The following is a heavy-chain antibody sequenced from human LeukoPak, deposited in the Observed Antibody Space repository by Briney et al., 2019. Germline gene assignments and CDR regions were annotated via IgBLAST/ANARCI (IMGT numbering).Heavy chain of an antibody. CDR1: GFTFSSYS. D-gene: IGHD6-25*01. J-gene: IGHJ3*01. CDR3: ARGMRQIDDAFDL. Sequence: GGSLRLSCAASGFTFSSYSMNWVRQAPGKGLEWVSYISGSSSTIYYADSVKGRFTISRDNAKNSLYLQMNSLRAEDTAMYYCARGMRQIDDAFDLWGQGTMVTVSS. CDR2: ISGSSSTI. V-gene: IGHV3-48*04.